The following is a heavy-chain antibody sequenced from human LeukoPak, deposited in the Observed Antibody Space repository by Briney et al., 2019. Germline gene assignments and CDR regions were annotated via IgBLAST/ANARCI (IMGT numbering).Heavy chain of an antibody. V-gene: IGHV3-21*01. J-gene: IGHJ4*02. CDR3: ARDRTTVTTFDY. D-gene: IGHD4-17*01. Sequence: GGSLRLSCAASRFTFSTYTMNWVRQAPGKGLEWVSSISSSSSYIYYADSVKGRFTISRDNAKNSLYLQMSTLRAEDTAVYYCARDRTTVTTFDYWGQGTLVTVSS. CDR1: RFTFSTYT. CDR2: ISSSSSYI.